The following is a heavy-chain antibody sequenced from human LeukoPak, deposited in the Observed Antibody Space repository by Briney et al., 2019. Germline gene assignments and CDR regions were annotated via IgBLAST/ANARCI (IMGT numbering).Heavy chain of an antibody. V-gene: IGHV3-7*04. CDR3: ARGINYYDTIFIDY. CDR2: IKQDGGAK. D-gene: IGHD3-22*01. J-gene: IGHJ4*02. Sequence: GGSLRLSCAASGFTFTSYWMSWVRQAPGKGLEWVANIKQDGGAKYYVDSVKGRFTISRDNAKNSLYLQMNSLRAEDTAVYYCARGINYYDTIFIDYGAREPLFPV. CDR1: GFTFTSYW.